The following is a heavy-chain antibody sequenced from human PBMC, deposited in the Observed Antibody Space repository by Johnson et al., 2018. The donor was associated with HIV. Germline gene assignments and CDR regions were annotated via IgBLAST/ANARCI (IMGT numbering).Heavy chain of an antibody. CDR1: GFTVSSNY. V-gene: IGHV3-66*01. CDR2: IYSGDST. Sequence: VQLVESGGGLVQPGGSLRLSCAASGFTVSSNYMNWVRQAPGKGLDWVSLIYSGDSTYYADSVKGRFTISRDNAKNSLYLQMNSLRAEDTAVYYCAKSPMVRGSEGAFDIWGQGTMVTVSS. CDR3: AKSPMVRGSEGAFDI. J-gene: IGHJ3*02. D-gene: IGHD3-10*01.